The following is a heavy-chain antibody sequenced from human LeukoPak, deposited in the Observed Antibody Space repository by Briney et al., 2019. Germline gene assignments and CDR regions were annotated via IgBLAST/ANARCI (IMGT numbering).Heavy chain of an antibody. D-gene: IGHD1-26*01. CDR3: ARLIGVRLRKWELLPFDY. Sequence: NSSETLSLTCTVSGGSISSSSYYWGWIRQPPGKGLEWIGSIYYSGSTYYNPSLKSRVTISVDTSKNQFSLKLSSVTAADTAVYYCARLIGVRLRKWELLPFDYWGQGTLVTVSS. CDR1: GGSISSSSYY. J-gene: IGHJ4*02. V-gene: IGHV4-39*01. CDR2: IYYSGST.